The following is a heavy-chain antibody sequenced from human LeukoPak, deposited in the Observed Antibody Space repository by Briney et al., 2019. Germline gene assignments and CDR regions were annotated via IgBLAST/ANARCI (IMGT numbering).Heavy chain of an antibody. J-gene: IGHJ4*02. D-gene: IGHD5-24*01. Sequence: SETLSLTCTVSGYSISSGYYWGWIRQPPGKGLEWIGSIYHSGSTYYNPSLKSRVTISVDTSKNQFSLKLSSVTAADTAVYYCARAGSRDGYNFFDYWGQGTLVTVSS. CDR2: IYHSGST. CDR3: ARAGSRDGYNFFDY. V-gene: IGHV4-38-2*02. CDR1: GYSISSGYY.